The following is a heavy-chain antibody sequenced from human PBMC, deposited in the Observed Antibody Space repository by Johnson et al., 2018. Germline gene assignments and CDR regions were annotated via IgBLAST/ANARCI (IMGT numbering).Heavy chain of an antibody. J-gene: IGHJ3*01. Sequence: EVQLVESGGGLVQXGRSXRLXCAASGFTFDNYAMHWVRRTPGKGLEWVSVISWNGHTRGYADSVKGRFPFSRDNAKNSLYLQTNSLTAEDTALYYCTKDTNDNRDYDYTFDLWGQGTTVTVSS. D-gene: IGHD4-17*01. CDR1: GFTFDNYA. V-gene: IGHV3-9*01. CDR2: ISWNGHTR. CDR3: TKDTNDNRDYDYTFDL.